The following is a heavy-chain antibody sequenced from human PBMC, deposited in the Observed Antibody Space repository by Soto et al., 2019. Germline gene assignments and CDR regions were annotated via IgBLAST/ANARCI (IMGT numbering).Heavy chain of an antibody. J-gene: IGHJ4*02. V-gene: IGHV1-69*04. CDR1: GGTFSSYT. CDR2: IIPILGIA. Sequence: SVKVSCKASGGTFSSYTISWVRQAPGQGLEWMGRIIPILGIANYAQKFQGRVTITADKSTSTAYMELSSLRSEDTAVYYCARDLHSSSSRYFDYWGQGTLVTVSS. D-gene: IGHD6-6*01. CDR3: ARDLHSSSSRYFDY.